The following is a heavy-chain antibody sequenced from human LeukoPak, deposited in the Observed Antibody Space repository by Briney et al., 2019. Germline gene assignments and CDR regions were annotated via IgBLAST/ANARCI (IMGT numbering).Heavy chain of an antibody. V-gene: IGHV3-23*01. CDR3: AKLRGYSYGPGVY. CDR1: GFIFSSYG. Sequence: GGSLRLSCSASGFIFSSYGMHWVRQPPGKGLEWVSAISGSGGSTYYADSGKGRFTISRDNSKNTLYLQMNSLRAEDTAVYYCAKLRGYSYGPGVYWGQGTLVTVSS. CDR2: ISGSGGST. D-gene: IGHD5-18*01. J-gene: IGHJ4*02.